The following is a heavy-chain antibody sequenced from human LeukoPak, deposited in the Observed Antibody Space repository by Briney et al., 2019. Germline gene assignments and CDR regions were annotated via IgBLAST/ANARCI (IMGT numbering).Heavy chain of an antibody. CDR2: INPDGSTT. CDR1: GFPFSRDS. V-gene: IGHV3-74*01. J-gene: IGHJ4*02. Sequence: GGSLRLSCAASGFPFSRDSMHWVRQSPGKGRVWLSRINPDGSTTNYADSVKGRFTIARDNAKNTLYLQMNSLRDEDTAVYYCASDVAYKFDYWGQGTLVTFSS. D-gene: IGHD1-1*01. CDR3: ASDVAYKFDY.